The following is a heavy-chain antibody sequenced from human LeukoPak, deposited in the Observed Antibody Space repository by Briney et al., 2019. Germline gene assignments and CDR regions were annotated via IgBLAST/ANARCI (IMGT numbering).Heavy chain of an antibody. CDR2: VKRDENST. V-gene: IGHV3-74*01. CDR1: GFTFTDFW. J-gene: IGHJ3*02. D-gene: IGHD2-21*01. CDR3: ATGPYSAFEM. Sequence: GGSLRLSCAASGFTFTDFWMHWVRQAPGGGLVWVSHVKRDENSTLYADSVKGRFTISRDNAKNTLYLQMNSLRADDTALYYCATGPYSAFEMWGQGKMVTVSS.